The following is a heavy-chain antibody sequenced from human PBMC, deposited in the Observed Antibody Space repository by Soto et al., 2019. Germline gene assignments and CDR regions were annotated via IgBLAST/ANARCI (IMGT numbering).Heavy chain of an antibody. CDR2: IKQDGSEK. Sequence: GGSLRLSCAASGFTFSSYWMSWVRQAPGKGLEWVANIKQDGSEKYYVDSVKGRFTISRDNAKNSLYLQMNSLRAEDTAVYYCARVVRLRYCSSTSCRTYDSASDYWGQGTLVTVSS. CDR3: ARVVRLRYCSSTSCRTYDSASDY. J-gene: IGHJ4*02. V-gene: IGHV3-7*05. CDR1: GFTFSSYW. D-gene: IGHD2-2*01.